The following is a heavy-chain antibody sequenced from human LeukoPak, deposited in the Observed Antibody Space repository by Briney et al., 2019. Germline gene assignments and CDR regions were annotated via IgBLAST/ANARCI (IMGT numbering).Heavy chain of an antibody. CDR2: FDTGFGT. V-gene: IGHV3-23*01. CDR1: GLTFSTAS. CDR3: ARSSGWWSLDY. Sequence: PGGSLRLSCAASGLTFSTASLHWVRQAPGRGLEWVSAFDTGFGTYYPDSLEGRFTISRDNSKNTLFLQMNSLRAEDTAVYYCARSSGWWSLDYWGQGTLVTVSS. D-gene: IGHD6-19*01. J-gene: IGHJ4*02.